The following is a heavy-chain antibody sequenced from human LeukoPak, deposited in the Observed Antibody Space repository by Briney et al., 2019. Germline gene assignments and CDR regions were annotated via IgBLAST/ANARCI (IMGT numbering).Heavy chain of an antibody. CDR1: GGSFSGYY. Sequence: SETLSLTCAVYGGSFSGYYWSWIRQPPGKGLEWIGEINHSGSTNYNPSLKSRVTISVDTSKNQFSLKLSSMTAADTAVYYCARGRYYYGSGSNKPLDYWGQGTLVTVSS. J-gene: IGHJ4*02. V-gene: IGHV4-34*01. CDR2: INHSGST. D-gene: IGHD3-10*01. CDR3: ARGRYYYGSGSNKPLDY.